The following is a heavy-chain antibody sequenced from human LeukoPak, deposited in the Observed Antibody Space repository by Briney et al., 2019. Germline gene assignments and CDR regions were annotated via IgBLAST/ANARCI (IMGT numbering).Heavy chain of an antibody. Sequence: GGSLRLSCAASGFTFSSYGMHWVRQAPGKGLEWVAVISYDGSNKYYADSVKGRFTISRDNSKNTLYLQMNSLRAEDTAVYYCARGNPSGNYFDYWGQGTLVTVSS. CDR1: GFTFSSYG. CDR2: ISYDGSNK. CDR3: ARGNPSGNYFDY. J-gene: IGHJ4*02. D-gene: IGHD2-15*01. V-gene: IGHV3-30*03.